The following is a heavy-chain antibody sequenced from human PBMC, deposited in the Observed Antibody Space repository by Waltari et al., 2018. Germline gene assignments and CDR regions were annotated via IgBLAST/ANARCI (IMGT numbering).Heavy chain of an antibody. CDR1: GGSFSGYY. CDR2: INHSGRT. D-gene: IGHD6-13*01. CDR3: ARVFGFRIAAAGLSP. Sequence: QVQLQQWGAGLLKPSETLSLTCAVYGGSFSGYYWSWIRQPPGKGLEWIGEINHSGRTNYNPSLKSRVTISVDTSKNQFSLKLSSVTAADTAVYYCARVFGFRIAAAGLSPWGQGTLVTVSS. V-gene: IGHV4-34*01. J-gene: IGHJ5*02.